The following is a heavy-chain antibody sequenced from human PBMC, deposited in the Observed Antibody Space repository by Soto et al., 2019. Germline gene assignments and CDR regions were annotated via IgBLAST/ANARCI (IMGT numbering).Heavy chain of an antibody. J-gene: IGHJ4*02. CDR2: INPSGGTA. V-gene: IGHV1-69*06. CDR1: GTPFRAYA. CDR3: ARGPVGGFWSGYFGMDY. Sequence: SLKVSCRDFGTPFRAYAFSWVRQPPGQGLGWMGVINPSGGTANYAQKFQGRVTMTGDKSTSTAYMELSSLRSEDTAVYYCARGPVGGFWSGYFGMDYWGQGTLVTVSS. D-gene: IGHD3-3*01.